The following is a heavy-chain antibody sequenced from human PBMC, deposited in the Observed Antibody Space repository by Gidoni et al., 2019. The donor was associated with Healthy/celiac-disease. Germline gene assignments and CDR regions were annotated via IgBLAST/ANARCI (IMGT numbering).Heavy chain of an antibody. Sequence: QVQLQQWGAGLLKPSETLSLTCAVYGGSFSGYYWSWIRQPPGKGLEWIGEINHSGSTNYNPSLKSRVTISVDTAKNQFSLKLSSVTAADTAVYYCARGWGPRRYCSSTSCSTYYGMDVWGQGTTVTVSS. CDR3: ARGWGPRRYCSSTSCSTYYGMDV. CDR1: GGSFSGYY. CDR2: INHSGST. J-gene: IGHJ6*02. V-gene: IGHV4-34*01. D-gene: IGHD2-2*01.